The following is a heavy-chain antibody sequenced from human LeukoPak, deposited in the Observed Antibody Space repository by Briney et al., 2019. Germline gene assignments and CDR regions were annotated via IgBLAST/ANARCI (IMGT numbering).Heavy chain of an antibody. V-gene: IGHV3-23*01. D-gene: IGHD4-17*01. CDR1: GFPFSTYA. J-gene: IGHJ4*02. CDR3: AKDVYGDYGGLDY. Sequence: QPGGSLRLSCAASGFPFSTYAMSWVRQAPGKGLEWVSSIRGSDGSTYYADSVKGRSAISRDNSKNTLYLQMNSLRAEDTAVYYCAKDVYGDYGGLDYWGQGTLVTVSS. CDR2: IRGSDGST.